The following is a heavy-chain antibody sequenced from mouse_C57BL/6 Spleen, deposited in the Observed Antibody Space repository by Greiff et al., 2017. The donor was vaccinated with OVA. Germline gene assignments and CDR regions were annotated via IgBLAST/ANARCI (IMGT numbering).Heavy chain of an antibody. V-gene: IGHV1-15*01. CDR1: GYTFTDYE. CDR2: IDPETGGT. Sequence: VQRVESGAELVRPGASVTLSCKASGYTFTDYEMHWVKQTPVHGLEWIGAIDPETGGTAYNQKFKGKAILTADKSSSTAYMELRSLTSEDSAVYYCTRSTAYYFDYWGQGTTLTVSS. CDR3: TRSTAYYFDY. J-gene: IGHJ2*01. D-gene: IGHD1-2*01.